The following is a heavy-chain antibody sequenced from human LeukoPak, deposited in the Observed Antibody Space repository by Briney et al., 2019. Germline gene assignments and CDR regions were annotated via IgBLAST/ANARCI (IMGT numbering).Heavy chain of an antibody. CDR1: GYTSTGYY. CDR2: INPNSGGT. CDR3: ARGRTLSIAVAGTFDY. D-gene: IGHD6-19*01. Sequence: GASVKVSCKASGYTSTGYYMHWVRQAPGQGLEWMGWINPNSGGTNYAQKFQGRVTMTRDTSISTAYMELSRLRSDDTAVYYCARGRTLSIAVAGTFDYWGQGTLVTVSS. V-gene: IGHV1-2*02. J-gene: IGHJ4*02.